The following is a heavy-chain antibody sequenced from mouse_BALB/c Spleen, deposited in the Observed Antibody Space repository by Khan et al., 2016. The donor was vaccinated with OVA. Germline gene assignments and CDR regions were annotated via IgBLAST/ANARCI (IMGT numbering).Heavy chain of an antibody. CDR1: GFTFSSFG. CDR3: TRSMISTWYFDV. Sequence: EVELVESGGGLVQPGGSRKLSCAASGFTFSSFGMHWVRQAPEKGLEWVAYVSSGSATIYYVDTVKGRFTISRDNPKNTLFLHMTSLRSEDTAMYYCTRSMISTWYFDVWGAGTTVTGSS. J-gene: IGHJ1*01. D-gene: IGHD2-4*01. CDR2: VSSGSATI. V-gene: IGHV5-17*02.